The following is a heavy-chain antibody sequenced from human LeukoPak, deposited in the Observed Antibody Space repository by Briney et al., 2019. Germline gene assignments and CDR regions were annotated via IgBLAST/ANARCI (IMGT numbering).Heavy chain of an antibody. V-gene: IGHV1-2*02. CDR1: GYTFSGFY. D-gene: IGHD5-12*01. CDR3: AKDRYGDYEAPFHYYMDA. CDR2: INPNSGVT. J-gene: IGHJ6*03. Sequence: ASVKVSGKASGYTFSGFYIHWVRQAPGQGLEWMGWINPNSGVTNYAQKLQGRVTITRDTSIDTAYMQLSRLRSDDTAVYYCAKDRYGDYEAPFHYYMDAWGRGTTVTVSS.